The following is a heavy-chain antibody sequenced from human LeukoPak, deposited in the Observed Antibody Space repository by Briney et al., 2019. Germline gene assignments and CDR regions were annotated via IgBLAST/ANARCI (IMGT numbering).Heavy chain of an antibody. CDR2: TSTGGRTV. CDR1: GFNFSDYE. CDR3: ARVGDRSGYYYWFDP. V-gene: IGHV3-48*03. Sequence: AGGSLRLSCAASGFNFSDYEMNWLRQAPGKGLEWLSYTSTGGRTVKYADSVKGRFTISRDSARSSLYLQMTNLRVEDTAVYYCARVGDRSGYYYWFDPWGQGTLVTVPS. J-gene: IGHJ5*02. D-gene: IGHD3-22*01.